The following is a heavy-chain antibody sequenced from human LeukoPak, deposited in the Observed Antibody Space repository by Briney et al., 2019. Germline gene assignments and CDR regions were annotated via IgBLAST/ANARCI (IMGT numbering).Heavy chain of an antibody. J-gene: IGHJ4*02. CDR2: INPNSGGT. CDR3: ARDPGPIVGATTLSDS. V-gene: IGHV1-2*02. D-gene: IGHD1-26*01. CDR1: GYTFTVYY. Sequence: VASVTVSFTASGYTFTVYYMHWVRQAPGQGLEWMGWINPNSGGTNYAQKFQGRVTMTRDTSISTVYMELSRLRSDDTAVYYCARDPGPIVGATTLSDSWGQGTLVTVSS.